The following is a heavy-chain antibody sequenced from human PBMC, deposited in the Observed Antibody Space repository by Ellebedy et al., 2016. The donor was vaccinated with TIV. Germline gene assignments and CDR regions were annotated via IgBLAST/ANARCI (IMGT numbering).Heavy chain of an antibody. J-gene: IGHJ5*02. CDR1: GYTFTGYY. CDR3: ARDLSGGVPYNWFDP. CDR2: INSNSGGT. Sequence: ASVKVSCXASGYTFTGYYMHWVRQAPGQGLEWMGWINSNSGGTNYAQKLQGRVTMTTDTSTSTAYMELRSLRSDDTAVYYCARDLSGGVPYNWFDPWGQGTLVTVSS. D-gene: IGHD2-15*01. V-gene: IGHV1-2*02.